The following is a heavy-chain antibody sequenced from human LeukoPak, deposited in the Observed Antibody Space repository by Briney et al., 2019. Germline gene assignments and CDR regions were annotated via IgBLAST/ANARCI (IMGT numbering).Heavy chain of an antibody. CDR2: VGFDGRNT. V-gene: IGHV3-30*04. Sequence: GRSLRLSCAASGFKFSTYAIHWVRQAPGKGLEWVAVVGFDGRNTYYADSAKGRFTISRDNSKNTLFLQMNSLRVDDTAVYCCARIGAGSSRDYWGQGTLVTVSS. D-gene: IGHD6-13*01. J-gene: IGHJ4*02. CDR3: ARIGAGSSRDY. CDR1: GFKFSTYA.